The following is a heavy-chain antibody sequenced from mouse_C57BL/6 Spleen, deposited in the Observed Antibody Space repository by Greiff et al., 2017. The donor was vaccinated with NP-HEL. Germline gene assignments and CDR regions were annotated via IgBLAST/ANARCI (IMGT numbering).Heavy chain of an antibody. CDR1: GYSFTSYY. D-gene: IGHD3-2*01. CDR3: ARSEASRQPGDYAMDY. J-gene: IGHJ4*01. CDR2: IYPGSGNT. V-gene: IGHV1-66*01. Sequence: QVQLQQSGPELVKPGASVKISCKASGYSFTSYYIHWVKQRPGQGLEWIGWIYPGSGNTKYNEKFKGKATLTADTSSSTAYMQLSSLTSEDSAVYYCARSEASRQPGDYAMDYWGQGTSVTVSS.